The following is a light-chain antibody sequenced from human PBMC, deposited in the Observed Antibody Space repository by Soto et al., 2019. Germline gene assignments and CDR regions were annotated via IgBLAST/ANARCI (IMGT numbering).Light chain of an antibody. V-gene: IGKV3-11*01. CDR1: QSVSRF. CDR3: QQRSDWPSS. Sequence: EIVLTQSPATLSLSPGERATLSCRASQSVSRFLAWYQQKPGQAPRLLIYDASNRATGIPARFSGSGSWIVFTLTISSLESEDFAVYYCQQRSDWPSSFGGGTKVQIK. CDR2: DAS. J-gene: IGKJ4*01.